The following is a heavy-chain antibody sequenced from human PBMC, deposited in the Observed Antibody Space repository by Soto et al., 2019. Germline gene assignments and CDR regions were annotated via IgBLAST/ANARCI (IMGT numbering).Heavy chain of an antibody. J-gene: IGHJ4*02. V-gene: IGHV4-4*02. Sequence: QVQLQESGPGLVKPSGPLSLTCAASGGSFNTGYGWSWVRQPPGKGLEWIGEVHHSGTTNYIQSCTSRLTMAVHKYGNQYSLELTSVAAAGTAVYYCARGVSYRWVYWGQGTLVTVSS. CDR2: VHHSGTT. D-gene: IGHD3-16*02. CDR1: GGSFNTGYG. CDR3: ARGVSYRWVY.